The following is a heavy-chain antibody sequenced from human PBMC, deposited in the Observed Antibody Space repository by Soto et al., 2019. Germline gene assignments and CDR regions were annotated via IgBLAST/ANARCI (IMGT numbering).Heavy chain of an antibody. CDR2: INPNSGGT. V-gene: IGHV1-2*02. CDR3: ARDLGLRPRNIGVVPAAIGPNYWFDP. D-gene: IGHD2-2*01. CDR1: GYTFTGYY. J-gene: IGHJ5*02. Sequence: ASVKVSCKASGYTFTGYYMHWVRQAPGQGLEWMGWINPNSGGTNYAQKFQGRVTMTRDTSISTAYMELSRLRSDDTAVYYCARDLGLRPRNIGVVPAAIGPNYWFDPWGQGTLVTVSS.